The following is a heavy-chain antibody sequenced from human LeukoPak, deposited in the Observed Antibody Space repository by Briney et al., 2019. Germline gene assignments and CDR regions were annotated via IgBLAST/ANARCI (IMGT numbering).Heavy chain of an antibody. J-gene: IGHJ6*03. D-gene: IGHD2-2*01. CDR2: IYHSGST. CDR1: GYSISSGYH. Sequence: PSETLSLTCTVSGYSISSGYHWGWIRQPPGKGLEWIGSIYHSGSTYYSPSLKSRVTISVDTSKNQFSLKLSSVTAADTAVYYCARDIRAYCSSTSCYYYYYMDVWGKGTTVTVSS. V-gene: IGHV4-38-2*02. CDR3: ARDIRAYCSSTSCYYYYYMDV.